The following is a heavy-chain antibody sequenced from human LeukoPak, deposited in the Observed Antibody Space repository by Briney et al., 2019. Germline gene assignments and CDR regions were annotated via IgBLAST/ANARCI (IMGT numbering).Heavy chain of an antibody. CDR3: AKDGFSGAE. V-gene: IGHV3-23*01. Sequence: GGSLRLSCAASGFTFRNFAMSWVRQAPGKGLEWVSGISGSGGSTSHAESVKGRFTISRDNSRNTLYLQMNSLRAEDTAVYYLAKDGFSGAEWGQGTL. CDR1: GFTFRNFA. D-gene: IGHD1-26*01. CDR2: ISGSGGST. J-gene: IGHJ4*02.